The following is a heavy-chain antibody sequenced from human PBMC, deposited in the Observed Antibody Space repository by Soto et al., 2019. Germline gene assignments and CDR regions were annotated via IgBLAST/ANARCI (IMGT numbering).Heavy chain of an antibody. CDR1: GGSFSGYY. D-gene: IGHD3-10*01. CDR2: INHSGST. CDR3: AGELYYYGSGSYSRYFDY. Sequence: PSETLSLTCAVYGGSFSGYYWSWIRQPPGKGLEWIGEINHSGSTNYNPSLKSRVTISVDTSKNQFSLKLSSVTAADTAVYYCAGELYYYGSGSYSRYFDYWGQGTLVTVSS. J-gene: IGHJ4*02. V-gene: IGHV4-34*01.